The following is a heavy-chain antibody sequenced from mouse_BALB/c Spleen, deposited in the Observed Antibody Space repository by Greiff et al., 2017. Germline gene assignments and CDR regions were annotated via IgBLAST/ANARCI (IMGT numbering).Heavy chain of an antibody. CDR1: GYTFTSYV. CDR2: INPYNDGT. V-gene: IGHV1-14*01. CDR3: ANRYYYGSRYFDY. J-gene: IGHJ2*01. Sequence: EVQLQQSGPELVKPGASVKMSCKASGYTFTSYVMHWVKQKPGQGLEWIGYINPYNDGTKYNEKFKGKATLTSDKSSSTAYMELSSLTSEDSAVYYCANRYYYGSRYFDYWGQGTTLTVSS. D-gene: IGHD1-1*01.